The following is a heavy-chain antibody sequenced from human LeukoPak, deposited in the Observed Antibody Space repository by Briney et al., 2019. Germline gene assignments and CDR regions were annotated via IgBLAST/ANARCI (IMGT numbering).Heavy chain of an antibody. Sequence: ASVKVSCKASGYIFTTYYIHWVRQAPGQGLEWMGIINPSGGSTSYAQNFQGRVSMTRDMSTSPVYMELSSLRSEDTAVYYCARDGIGEVGTAFDIWGQGTMVPVSS. CDR3: ARDGIGEVGTAFDI. J-gene: IGHJ3*02. CDR1: GYIFTTYY. CDR2: INPSGGST. D-gene: IGHD6-13*01. V-gene: IGHV1-46*01.